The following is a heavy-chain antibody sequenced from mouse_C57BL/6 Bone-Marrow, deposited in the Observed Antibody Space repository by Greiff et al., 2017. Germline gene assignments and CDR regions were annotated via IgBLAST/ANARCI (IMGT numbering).Heavy chain of an antibody. D-gene: IGHD3-3*01. J-gene: IGHJ2*01. Sequence: QVQLQQPGAELVMPGASVKLSCKASGYTFTSYWMHWVKQRPGQGLEWIGEIDPSDSYTNYNQKFKGKSTLTVDKSSSKAYMQLSSLTSEDSAVYYCARWLGGFDYWGQGTTLTVSS. CDR1: GYTFTSYW. V-gene: IGHV1-69*01. CDR2: IDPSDSYT. CDR3: ARWLGGFDY.